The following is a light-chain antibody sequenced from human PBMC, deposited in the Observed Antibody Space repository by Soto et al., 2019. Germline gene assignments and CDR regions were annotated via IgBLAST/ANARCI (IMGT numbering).Light chain of an antibody. CDR2: HVS. J-gene: IGLJ1*01. V-gene: IGLV2-14*03. CDR1: SSDVGGSDY. CDR3: SSYTTGDTLYV. Sequence: QSVLTQSASVSGSPGQSITISCTGTSSDVGGSDYVSCYQQHPDKAPKLMIYHVSNRPSGVSNRFSGSKSGNTASLTISGLQAEDEADYYCSSYTTGDTLYVFPTGTKVTVL.